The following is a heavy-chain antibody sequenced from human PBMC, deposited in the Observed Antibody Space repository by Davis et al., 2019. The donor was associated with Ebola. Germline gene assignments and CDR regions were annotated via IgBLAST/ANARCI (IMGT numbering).Heavy chain of an antibody. CDR2: INPSGGST. D-gene: IGHD2-2*02. CDR1: GYTFTSYY. CDR3: ARGCSSTSCYTWRYYYYGMDV. V-gene: IGHV1-46*01. J-gene: IGHJ6*02. Sequence: ASVKVSCKASGYTFTSYYMHWVRQAPGQGLEWMGIINPSGGSTSYAQKFQGRVTITADKSTSTAYMELSSLRSEDTAVYYCARGCSSTSCYTWRYYYYGMDVWGQGTTVTVSS.